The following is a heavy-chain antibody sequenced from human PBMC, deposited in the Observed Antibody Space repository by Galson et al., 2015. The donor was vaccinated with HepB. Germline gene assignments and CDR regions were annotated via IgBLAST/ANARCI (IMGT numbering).Heavy chain of an antibody. CDR2: IIPIFGTA. CDR3: ARVDSSGYIPDV. V-gene: IGHV1-69*13. D-gene: IGHD3-22*01. CDR1: GGTFSSYA. J-gene: IGHJ6*02. Sequence: SVKVSCKASGGTFSSYAISWVRQAPGQGLEWMGGIIPIFGTANYAQKFQGRVTITADESTSTAYMELSSLRSEDTAVYYCARVDSSGYIPDVWGQGTTVTVSS.